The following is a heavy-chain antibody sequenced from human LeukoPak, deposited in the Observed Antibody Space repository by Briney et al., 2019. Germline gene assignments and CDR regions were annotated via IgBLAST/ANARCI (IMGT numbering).Heavy chain of an antibody. J-gene: IGHJ4*02. CDR1: GFTFGDYA. CDR2: IRSKAYGGTT. CDR3: TRADYVWRSYREFDY. D-gene: IGHD3-16*02. V-gene: IGHV3-49*04. Sequence: GGSLRLSCTASGFTFGDYAMSWVRQAPGKGLEWVGFIRSKAYGGTTEYAASVKGRFTISRDDSKSIAYLQMNSLITEDTAVYYCTRADYVWRSYREFDYWGQGTLVTVSS.